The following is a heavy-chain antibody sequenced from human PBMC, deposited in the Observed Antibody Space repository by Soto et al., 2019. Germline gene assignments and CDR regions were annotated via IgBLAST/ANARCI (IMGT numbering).Heavy chain of an antibody. Sequence: SVKVSCKASGGTFSSYAISWVRQAPGQGLEWMGGIIPIFGTANYAQKFQGRVTITADESTSTAYMELSSLRSEDTAVYYCARDLARFGYYYGMDVWGQGTTVTVSS. CDR2: IIPIFGTA. V-gene: IGHV1-69*13. CDR1: GGTFSSYA. D-gene: IGHD6-6*01. J-gene: IGHJ6*02. CDR3: ARDLARFGYYYGMDV.